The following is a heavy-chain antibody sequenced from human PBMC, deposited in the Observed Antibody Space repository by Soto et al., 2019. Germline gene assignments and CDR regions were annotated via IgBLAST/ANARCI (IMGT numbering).Heavy chain of an antibody. D-gene: IGHD3-3*01. J-gene: IGHJ3*02. Sequence: SXTLSLTCTVSGGSISSYYWSWIRQPPVNVLEWIGYIYYSGSTNHNPSLKSRVTISVDTSKNQFSLKLSSVTAADTAVYYCARITYYDFWSGYLVGAFDIWGQGTMVTVSS. V-gene: IGHV4-59*01. CDR2: IYYSGST. CDR3: ARITYYDFWSGYLVGAFDI. CDR1: GGSISSYY.